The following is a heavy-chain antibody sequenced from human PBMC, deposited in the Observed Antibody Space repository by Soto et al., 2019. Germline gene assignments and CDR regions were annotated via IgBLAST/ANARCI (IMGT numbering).Heavy chain of an antibody. D-gene: IGHD5-12*01. CDR1: GYTLTELS. Sequence: ASVKVSCKASGYTLTELSMHWVRQAPGKGLEWMGGFDPEDGETIYAQKLQGRVTMTTDTSTSTAYMELSSLRSEDTAVYYCARVSGYYLPDYWGQGTLVTVSS. CDR3: ARVSGYYLPDY. J-gene: IGHJ4*02. V-gene: IGHV1-24*01. CDR2: FDPEDGET.